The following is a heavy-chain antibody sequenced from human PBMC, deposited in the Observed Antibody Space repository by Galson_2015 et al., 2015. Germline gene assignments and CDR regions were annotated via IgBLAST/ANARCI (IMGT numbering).Heavy chain of an antibody. CDR2: IYSGGGT. CDR1: GFTVSSNY. Sequence: SLRLSCAASGFTVSSNYMSWVRQAPGKGLEWVSVIYSGGGTYYADSVKGRFTISRDNSKNTLYLQMNSLRAEDTAVYYCARDHPRGYAFDIWGQGTMVTVSS. CDR3: ARDHPRGYAFDI. V-gene: IGHV3-53*01. D-gene: IGHD1-26*01. J-gene: IGHJ3*02.